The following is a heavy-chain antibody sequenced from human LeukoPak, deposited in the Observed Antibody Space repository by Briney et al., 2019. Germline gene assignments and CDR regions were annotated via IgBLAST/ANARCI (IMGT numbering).Heavy chain of an antibody. CDR1: GYTFTGYY. J-gene: IGHJ4*02. CDR3: ARDLEEMATTFDY. CDR2: INPNSGGT. D-gene: IGHD5-24*01. Sequence: ASVTVSCTASGYTFTGYYMHWVRQAPGQGLEWMGWINPNSGGTNYAQKFQGRVTTTRDTSISTAYMELSRLRSDDTAVYYCARDLEEMATTFDYWGQGTLVTVSS. V-gene: IGHV1-2*02.